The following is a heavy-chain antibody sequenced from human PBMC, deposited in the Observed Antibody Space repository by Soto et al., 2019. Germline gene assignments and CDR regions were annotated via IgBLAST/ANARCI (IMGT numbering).Heavy chain of an antibody. CDR2: IIPIFGTA. CDR1: GGTFSSYA. V-gene: IGHV1-69*12. J-gene: IGHJ6*02. CDR3: AGQYSRSSGDYYYGMDV. D-gene: IGHD6-6*01. Sequence: QVQLVQSGAEVKKPGSSVKVSCKASGGTFSSYAISWVRQAPGHGLEWMGGIIPIFGTATYAQKFQDRVPINADESTSTAYMELSSLRSEDTAVYYCAGQYSRSSGDYYYGMDVWGQGTTVTVSS.